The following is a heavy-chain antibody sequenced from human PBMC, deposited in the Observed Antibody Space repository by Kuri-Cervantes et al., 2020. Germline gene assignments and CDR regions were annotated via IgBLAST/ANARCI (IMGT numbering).Heavy chain of an antibody. V-gene: IGHV3-48*03. CDR3: ARGGCSGGSCYSGAFDI. D-gene: IGHD2-15*01. J-gene: IGHJ3*02. CDR1: GFTFSSYE. Sequence: GGSLRLSCAASGFTFSSYEMNWVRQAPGKGLEWVSYISSSGDTIYYADSVRGRFSISRDNAKNTLYLQINSLRAEDTAVYYCARGGCSGGSCYSGAFDIWGQGTMVTVSS. CDR2: ISSSGDTI.